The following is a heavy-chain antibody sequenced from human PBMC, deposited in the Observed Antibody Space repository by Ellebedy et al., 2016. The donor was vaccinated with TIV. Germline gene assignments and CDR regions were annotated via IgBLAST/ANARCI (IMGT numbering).Heavy chain of an antibody. J-gene: IGHJ4*02. Sequence: GESLKISCAASGFTFRSYSMNWVRQAPGKGLEWVSHIKSSSNPIYYADSVKGRFIISRDNDKNSLYLQMNNLRDEDTAVYYCSRDGGRGGGNDFWGQGTLVIVSS. V-gene: IGHV3-48*02. CDR1: GFTFRSYS. CDR2: IKSSSNPI. D-gene: IGHD3-16*01. CDR3: SRDGGRGGGNDF.